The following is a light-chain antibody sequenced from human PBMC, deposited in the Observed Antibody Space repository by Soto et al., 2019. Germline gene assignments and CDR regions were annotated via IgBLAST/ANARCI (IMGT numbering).Light chain of an antibody. CDR1: QSVRTY. CDR3: QQYGNSPIT. Sequence: EIVLTQSPATLSLSPGERATLSCRASQSVRTYLVWYQQKPGQAPRLLIYRASTRATGVPTRSSGSGSGTDFTLTISRLEPEDFAVYYCQQYGNSPITFGQGTRLEIK. J-gene: IGKJ5*01. CDR2: RAS. V-gene: IGKV3-20*01.